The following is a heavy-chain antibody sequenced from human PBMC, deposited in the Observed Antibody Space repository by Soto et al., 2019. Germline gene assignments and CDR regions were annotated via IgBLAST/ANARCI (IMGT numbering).Heavy chain of an antibody. CDR1: GDSISSYY. CDR3: ARATSYYDSSGYYQFDY. V-gene: IGHV4-59*01. J-gene: IGHJ4*02. D-gene: IGHD3-22*01. CDR2: IYYSGST. Sequence: PSETLSLTCTVSGDSISSYYRSWIRQPPGKGLEWIGYIYYSGSTNYNPSLKSRVTISVDTSKNQFSLKLSSVTAADTAVYYCARATSYYDSSGYYQFDYWGQGTLVTVSS.